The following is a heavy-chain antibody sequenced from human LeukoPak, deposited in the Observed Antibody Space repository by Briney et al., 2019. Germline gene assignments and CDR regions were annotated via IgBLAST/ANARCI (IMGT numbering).Heavy chain of an antibody. CDR2: IYSGGNT. V-gene: IGHV3-66*01. CDR3: ARGRSGSYGFFDY. Sequence: GGSLRLSCAASEFSFGSNYMTWVRQAPGKGLEGVSVIYSGGNTYYSDSVTGRFTISRDDAKNTVYLQMNSLRAEDTAVYYCARGRSGSYGFFDYWSLGNLVTVSS. D-gene: IGHD3-10*01. CDR1: EFSFGSNY. J-gene: IGHJ4*02.